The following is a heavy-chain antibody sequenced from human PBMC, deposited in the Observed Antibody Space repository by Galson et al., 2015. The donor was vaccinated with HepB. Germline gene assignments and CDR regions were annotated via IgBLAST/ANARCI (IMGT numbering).Heavy chain of an antibody. D-gene: IGHD4-17*01. CDR3: ATLSQDDDYVPELYFQH. CDR1: GYSFPSYW. V-gene: IGHV5-51*03. J-gene: IGHJ1*01. Sequence: QSGAEVKKPGESLKISCKGSGYSFPSYWIGWVRQEPGKGLEWMGIVYPGDSDTRYSPSFQGQVTISADKSISTAHLQWSSLKASDTAMYYCATLSQDDDYVPELYFQHWGQGTQVTVSS. CDR2: VYPGDSDT.